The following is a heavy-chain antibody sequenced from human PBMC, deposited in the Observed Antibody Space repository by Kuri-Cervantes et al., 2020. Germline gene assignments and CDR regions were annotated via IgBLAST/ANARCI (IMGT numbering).Heavy chain of an antibody. D-gene: IGHD6-13*01. J-gene: IGHJ4*02. CDR2: IWYDGSNK. CDR3: AMGPHISSS. Sequence: GESLKIPCAASGFTFSSYGMHWVRQAPGKGQEWVEVIWYDGSNKYYADSVKGRFTISRGNSKNTLYLQMNSLRAEDTAVYYCAMGPHISSSWGQGTLVTVSS. V-gene: IGHV3-33*01. CDR1: GFTFSSYG.